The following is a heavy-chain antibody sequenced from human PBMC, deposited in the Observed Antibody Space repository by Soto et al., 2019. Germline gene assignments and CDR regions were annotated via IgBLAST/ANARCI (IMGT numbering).Heavy chain of an antibody. D-gene: IGHD2-15*01. J-gene: IGHJ4*02. Sequence: SETLSLTCAVYGGSFSGYYWSWIRQPPGKGLEWIGEINHSGRTNYNPSLKSRVTISVDTSKNQFSMKLSSVTAADTAVYYCARVRGVVVVVAAFFDYWGQGTLVTVSS. CDR3: ARVRGVVVVVAAFFDY. V-gene: IGHV4-34*01. CDR2: INHSGRT. CDR1: GGSFSGYY.